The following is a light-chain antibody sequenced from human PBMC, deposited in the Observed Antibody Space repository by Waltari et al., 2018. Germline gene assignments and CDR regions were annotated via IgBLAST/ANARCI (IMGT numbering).Light chain of an antibody. Sequence: EIVLTQSPGTLSLSPGERATLSCRASQSVSSSHLAWYQQKPGQAPRLLIHGASSRATGIPDRFSGSGSGTDFTLTISRLEPEDFAVYYCQQYGSSPPWTFGQGTKVEIK. CDR3: QQYGSSPPWT. J-gene: IGKJ1*01. CDR2: GAS. CDR1: QSVSSSH. V-gene: IGKV3-20*01.